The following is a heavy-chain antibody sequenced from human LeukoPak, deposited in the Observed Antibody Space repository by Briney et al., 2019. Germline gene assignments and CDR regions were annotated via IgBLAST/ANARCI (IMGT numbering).Heavy chain of an antibody. CDR1: GFTSSSFV. Sequence: GGSLRLSCAASGFTSSSFVMSWVRQAPGKGLGWVSGISASGGSTYYADSVKGRFTISRDNSKNTLYLQMNSLRAEDTAVYYCAKQAARVDTNFDYWGQGTLVTVSS. CDR2: ISASGGST. J-gene: IGHJ4*02. D-gene: IGHD5-18*01. CDR3: AKQAARVDTNFDY. V-gene: IGHV3-23*01.